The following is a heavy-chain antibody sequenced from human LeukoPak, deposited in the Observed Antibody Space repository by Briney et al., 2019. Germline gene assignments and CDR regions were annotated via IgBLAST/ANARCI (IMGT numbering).Heavy chain of an antibody. Sequence: SETLSLTCTVSGGSICSYYWSWIRQPPGKGLEWIGYIYYSGSTNYNPSLKSRVTISVDTSKNQFSLKLSSVTAADTAVYYCARAGGSIAVAGIGWFDPWGQGTLVTVSS. CDR3: ARAGGSIAVAGIGWFDP. CDR2: IYYSGST. D-gene: IGHD6-19*01. J-gene: IGHJ5*02. CDR1: GGSICSYY. V-gene: IGHV4-59*01.